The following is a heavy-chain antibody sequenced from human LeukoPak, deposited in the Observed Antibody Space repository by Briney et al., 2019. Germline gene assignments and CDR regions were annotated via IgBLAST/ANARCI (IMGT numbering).Heavy chain of an antibody. Sequence: PGGSLRLSCAASGFTVSSNYMSWVRQAPGKGLEWVSVIYIGGSTYYADSVKGRFTISRDNSKNTLYLQMNSLRAEDTAVYYCARDSRGNPYYYYYMDVWGKGTTVTVSS. CDR2: IYIGGST. D-gene: IGHD1-14*01. J-gene: IGHJ6*03. CDR3: ARDSRGNPYYYYYMDV. CDR1: GFTVSSNY. V-gene: IGHV3-53*01.